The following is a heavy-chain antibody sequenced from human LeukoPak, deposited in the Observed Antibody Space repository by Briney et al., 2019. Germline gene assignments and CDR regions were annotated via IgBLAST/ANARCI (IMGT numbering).Heavy chain of an antibody. CDR3: ARAPYDILTGYSLNWFDP. J-gene: IGHJ5*02. D-gene: IGHD3-9*01. Sequence: ASVKVSCKASGYTFTSYAMHWVRQAPGQRLEWMGLINAGNGNTKYSQKFQGRVTITRDTSAYTGYMELRGLTSADTAVYFCARAPYDILTGYSLNWFDPWGQGTLVTVSS. V-gene: IGHV1-3*01. CDR1: GYTFTSYA. CDR2: INAGNGNT.